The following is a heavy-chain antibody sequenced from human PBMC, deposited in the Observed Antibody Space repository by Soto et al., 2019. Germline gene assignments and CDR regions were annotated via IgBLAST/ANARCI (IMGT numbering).Heavy chain of an antibody. Sequence: QVQLQESGPGLVKPSQTLSLTCTVSGGSISSGDYYWSWIRHPPGKGLEWIGYIYYSGSTYYNPSLKSRVTISVDTSKNQFSLKLSSVTAADTAVYYCARDGMEWLLGANYYYGMDVWGQGTPVTVSS. CDR1: GGSISSGDYY. V-gene: IGHV4-30-4*01. J-gene: IGHJ6*02. D-gene: IGHD3-3*01. CDR3: ARDGMEWLLGANYYYGMDV. CDR2: IYYSGST.